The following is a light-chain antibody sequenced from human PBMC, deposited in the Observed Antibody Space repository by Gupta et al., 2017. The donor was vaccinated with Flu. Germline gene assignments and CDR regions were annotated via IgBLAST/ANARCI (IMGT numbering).Light chain of an antibody. CDR1: QNFCRQ. V-gene: IGKV3-11*01. CDR3: QQRSAWPLT. Sequence: APMYLSTAESAPRSCRRIQNFCRQLAWYQQKPCRAPRLLLSYVSNRDTDFPARFSGSGSGTEFTLTISSLEAEDFAVYVCQQRSAWPLTFGGGTKVEI. J-gene: IGKJ4*01. CDR2: YVS.